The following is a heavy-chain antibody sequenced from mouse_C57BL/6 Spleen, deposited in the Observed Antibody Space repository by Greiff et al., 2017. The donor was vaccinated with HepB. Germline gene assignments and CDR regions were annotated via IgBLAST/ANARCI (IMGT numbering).Heavy chain of an antibody. Sequence: DVMLVESGGGLVKPGGSLKLSCAASGFTFSSYTMSWVRQTPEKRLEWVATISGGGGNTYYPDSVKGRFTISRDNAKNTLYLQMSSLRSEDTALYYCARPLYYYGSRRDWYFDVWGTGTTVTVSS. CDR2: ISGGGGNT. D-gene: IGHD1-1*01. J-gene: IGHJ1*03. CDR3: ARPLYYYGSRRDWYFDV. V-gene: IGHV5-9*01. CDR1: GFTFSSYT.